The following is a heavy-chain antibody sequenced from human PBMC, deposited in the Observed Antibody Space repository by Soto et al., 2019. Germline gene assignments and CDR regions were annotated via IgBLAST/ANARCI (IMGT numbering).Heavy chain of an antibody. CDR3: AKDRAFWSGYPDWFDP. D-gene: IGHD3-3*01. CDR2: ISGSGGST. CDR1: GFTFSSYA. J-gene: IGHJ5*02. V-gene: IGHV3-23*01. Sequence: RLSCAASGFTFSSYAMSWVRQAPGKGLEWVSAISGSGGSTYYADSVKGRFTISRDNSKNTLYLQMNSLRAEDTAVYYCAKDRAFWSGYPDWFDPWGHGTMVSVSS.